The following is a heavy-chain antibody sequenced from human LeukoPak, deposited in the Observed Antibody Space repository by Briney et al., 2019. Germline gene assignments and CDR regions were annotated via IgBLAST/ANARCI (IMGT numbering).Heavy chain of an antibody. J-gene: IGHJ4*02. CDR2: IWYDGSNK. D-gene: IGHD3-16*01. V-gene: IGHV3-33*01. Sequence: GRSLRLSCAASGFTFSSYGMHWVRQAPGKGLEWVAVIWYDGSNKYYADSVKGRFTISRDNSKNTLYPQMNSLRAEDTAVYYCARGGRGKYYFDYWGQGTLVTVSS. CDR1: GFTFSSYG. CDR3: ARGGRGKYYFDY.